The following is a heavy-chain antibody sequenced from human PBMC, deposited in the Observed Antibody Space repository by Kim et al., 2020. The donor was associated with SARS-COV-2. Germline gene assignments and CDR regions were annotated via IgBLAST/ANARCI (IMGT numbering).Heavy chain of an antibody. CDR1: GFTFSNYS. Sequence: GGSLRLSCAASGFTFSNYSMNWVRQAPGKGLEWVSAISVGTGGTYYADSVKGRFTISRDNSKSMLSLQMSSLRAEDTAVYYCATAVSKTYYYGMDVWGQGTTVTVSS. V-gene: IGHV3-23*01. J-gene: IGHJ6*02. D-gene: IGHD2-8*01. CDR3: ATAVSKTYYYGMDV. CDR2: ISVGTGGT.